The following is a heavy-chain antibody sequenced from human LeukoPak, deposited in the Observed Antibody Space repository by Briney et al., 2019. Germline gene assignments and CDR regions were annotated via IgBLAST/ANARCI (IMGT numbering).Heavy chain of an antibody. D-gene: IGHD6-13*01. CDR3: ARVPTMYSSSWYVFDY. CDR2: ISYDGSNK. Sequence: PGGSLRLSCAASGFTFSSYAMHWVRQAPGKGLEWVAVISYDGSNKYYADSVKGRFTISRDNSKNTLYLQMNSLRAEDTAVYYCARVPTMYSSSWYVFDYWGQGTLVTVSS. V-gene: IGHV3-30*04. CDR1: GFTFSSYA. J-gene: IGHJ4*02.